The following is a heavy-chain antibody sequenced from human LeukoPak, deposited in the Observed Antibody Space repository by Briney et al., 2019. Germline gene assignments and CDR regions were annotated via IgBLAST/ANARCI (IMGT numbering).Heavy chain of an antibody. CDR2: IYHSGST. CDR3: ASQGSGYDLEDFDY. CDR1: AYSINSGYY. D-gene: IGHD5-12*01. J-gene: IGHJ4*02. V-gene: IGHV4-38-2*02. Sequence: KTSETLSLTCTVSAYSINSGYYWGWIRQPPGKGLEWIGSIYHSGSTYYNPSLKSRVTISVDTSKNQFSLKLSSVTAADTAVYYCASQGSGYDLEDFDYWGQGTLVTVSS.